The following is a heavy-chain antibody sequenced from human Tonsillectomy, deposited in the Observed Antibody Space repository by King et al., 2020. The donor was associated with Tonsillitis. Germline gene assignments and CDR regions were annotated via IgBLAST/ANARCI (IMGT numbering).Heavy chain of an antibody. Sequence: VQLVESGGGVVQPGRSLRLSCAASGFTFSRYGMHWVRQAPGKGLEWVAVISYDGSNKYYADSVKGRFTISRDNSKNTLYLQMNSLRAEDTAVYYCAKDSSSSYYYDSFVDYWGPGTLVTVSS. CDR3: AKDSSSSYYYDSFVDY. D-gene: IGHD3-22*01. J-gene: IGHJ4*02. CDR2: ISYDGSNK. V-gene: IGHV3-30*18. CDR1: GFTFSRYG.